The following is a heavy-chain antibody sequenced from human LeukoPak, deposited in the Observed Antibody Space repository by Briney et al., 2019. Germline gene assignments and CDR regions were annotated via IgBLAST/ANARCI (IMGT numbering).Heavy chain of an antibody. J-gene: IGHJ5*02. CDR1: GGTFSSYA. CDR3: ARDPLLYCSGGSCYLENWFDP. V-gene: IGHV1-69*13. CDR2: IIPIFGTA. D-gene: IGHD2-15*01. Sequence: SVKVSCKASGGTFSSYAISWVRQAPGQGLEWMGGIIPIFGTANYAQKFQGRVTITADESTSSAYMELSSLRSEDTAVYYCARDPLLYCSGGSCYLENWFDPWGQGTLVTVSS.